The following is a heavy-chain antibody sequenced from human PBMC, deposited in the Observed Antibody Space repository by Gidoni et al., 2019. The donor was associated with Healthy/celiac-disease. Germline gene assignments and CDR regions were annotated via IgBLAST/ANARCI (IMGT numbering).Heavy chain of an antibody. J-gene: IGHJ6*02. CDR2: ISGSGGST. CDR3: AKDQNTIFSVYYYGMDV. V-gene: IGHV3-23*04. Sequence: EVQLVESGGGLVQPGGSLRLSCAASGFTFSSYAMSWVRQAPGKGLEWVSAISGSGGSTYYADSVKGRFTISRDNSKNTLYLQMNSLRAEDTAVYYCAKDQNTIFSVYYYGMDVWGQGTTVTVSS. D-gene: IGHD3-3*01. CDR1: GFTFSSYA.